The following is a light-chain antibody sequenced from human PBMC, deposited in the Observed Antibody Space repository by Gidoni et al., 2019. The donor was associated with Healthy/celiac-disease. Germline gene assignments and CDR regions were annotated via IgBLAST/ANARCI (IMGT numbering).Light chain of an antibody. CDR3: QQYYSTPRT. CDR1: QSVLYSSNNKNY. V-gene: IGKV4-1*01. Sequence: DIVMTQSPDSLAVSLGARATINCKSSQSVLYSSNNKNYLSWYQQKPGQPPKLLIDWASSRESGVPDRFSGSGSGTDFTLTISSLQAEDVAVYYCQQYYSTPRTFGQGTKVEIK. J-gene: IGKJ1*01. CDR2: WAS.